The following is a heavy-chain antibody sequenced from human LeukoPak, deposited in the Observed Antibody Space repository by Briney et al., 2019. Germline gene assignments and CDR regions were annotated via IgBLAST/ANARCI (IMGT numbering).Heavy chain of an antibody. J-gene: IGHJ4*02. D-gene: IGHD1-1*01. Sequence: GASVKVSCKASGYTFTSYGISWVRQAPGQGLEWMGWISAYNGNTNYAQKLQGRVTMTTDTSTSTAYMELRSLRSDDTAVYYCARDRRIAAGTVIRFDYWGQGTLVPVSS. V-gene: IGHV1-18*01. CDR1: GYTFTSYG. CDR3: ARDRRIAAGTVIRFDY. CDR2: ISAYNGNT.